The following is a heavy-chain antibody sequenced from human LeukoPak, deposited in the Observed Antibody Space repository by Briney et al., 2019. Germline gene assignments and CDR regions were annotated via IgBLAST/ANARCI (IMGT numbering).Heavy chain of an antibody. Sequence: YDGSNKYYADSVKGRFTISRDNSKNTLYLQMNSLRAEDTAVYYCARDSSGYYMGGYFDYRGQGTLVTVSS. CDR2: YDGSNK. D-gene: IGHD3-22*01. J-gene: IGHJ4*02. CDR3: ARDSSGYYMGGYFDY. V-gene: IGHV3-30-3*01.